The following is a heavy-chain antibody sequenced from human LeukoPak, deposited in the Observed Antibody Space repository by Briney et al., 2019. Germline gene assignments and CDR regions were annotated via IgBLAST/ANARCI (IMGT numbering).Heavy chain of an antibody. J-gene: IGHJ4*02. CDR3: ARGGSGCFDY. CDR2: IHSDGSAT. CDR1: GFTLSYYW. Sequence: GGSLRLSRAASGFTLSYYWMHWVRQAPGEGLVWVSRIHSDGSATSYADSVKGRFSISRDNAKNTVYLQMNSLRVEDTAVYYCARGGSGCFDYWGQGTLVTASS. V-gene: IGHV3-74*01. D-gene: IGHD6-19*01.